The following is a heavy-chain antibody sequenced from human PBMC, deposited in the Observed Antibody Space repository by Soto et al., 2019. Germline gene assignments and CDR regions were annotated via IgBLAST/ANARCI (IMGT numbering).Heavy chain of an antibody. V-gene: IGHV3-21*01. D-gene: IGHD3-3*01. Sequence: GGSLRLSCAASGFTFSSYSMNWVRQAPGKGLEWVSSISCSSSYIYYADSVNGRFTISRDNAKNSLYLQMNSLGAEDTAVYYCARDRYDFWSGYPFDYWGQGTLVTVSS. CDR2: ISCSSSYI. J-gene: IGHJ4*02. CDR1: GFTFSSYS. CDR3: ARDRYDFWSGYPFDY.